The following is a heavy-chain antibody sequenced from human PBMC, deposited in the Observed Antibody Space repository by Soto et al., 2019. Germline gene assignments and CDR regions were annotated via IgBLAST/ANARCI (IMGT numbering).Heavy chain of an antibody. J-gene: IGHJ6*02. CDR2: INHSGST. CDR1: GGSFSGYY. D-gene: IGHD2-2*02. CDR3: ARSGPAAIRYYYYYYGMDV. V-gene: IGHV4-34*01. Sequence: LSLTCAVYGGSFSGYYWSWIRQPPGKGLEWIGEINHSGSTNYNPSLKSRVTISVDTSKNQFSLKLSSVTAADTAVYYCARSGPAAIRYYYYYYGMDVWGQGTTVTVSS.